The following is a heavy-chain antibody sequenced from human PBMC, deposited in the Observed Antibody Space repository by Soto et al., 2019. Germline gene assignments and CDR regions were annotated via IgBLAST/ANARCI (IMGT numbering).Heavy chain of an antibody. Sequence: GGSLRLSCAASGFTFSSYSMNWVRQAPGKGLEWVSSISSSSSYIYYADSVKGRFTISRDNAKNSLYLQMNSLRAEDTAVYYCARVSRDYDILTGYYYYYYYYMDVWGKGTTVTVSS. CDR3: ARVSRDYDILTGYYYYYYYYMDV. CDR2: ISSSSSYI. CDR1: GFTFSSYS. V-gene: IGHV3-21*01. J-gene: IGHJ6*03. D-gene: IGHD3-9*01.